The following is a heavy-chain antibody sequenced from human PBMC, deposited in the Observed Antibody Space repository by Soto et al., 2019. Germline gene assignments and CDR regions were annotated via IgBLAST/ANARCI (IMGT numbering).Heavy chain of an antibody. D-gene: IGHD2-2*01. CDR2: INAGNGNR. CDR1: GYTFTSYA. Sequence: ASVKVSCKGFGYTFTSYAVHWVRQAPGQRLEWMGWINAGNGNRKYSQQFQGRITLTSDTPASTVYMELSSLISEDAAVYFCARSITWDWANYFYGMDVWRQGTTVTVSS. CDR3: ARSITWDWANYFYGMDV. V-gene: IGHV1-3*01. J-gene: IGHJ6*02.